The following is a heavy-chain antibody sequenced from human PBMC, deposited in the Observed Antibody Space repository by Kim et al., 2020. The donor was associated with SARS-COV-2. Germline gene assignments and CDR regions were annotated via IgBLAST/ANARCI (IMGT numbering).Heavy chain of an antibody. V-gene: IGHV3-73*01. Sequence: AESVKGRFTFSRDDSKKTAYLQMNSLKTEDTAVYYCSSPYGDYDQLPHLFAWGQGTLVTVSS. J-gene: IGHJ5*02. CDR3: SSPYGDYDQLPHLFA. D-gene: IGHD4-17*01.